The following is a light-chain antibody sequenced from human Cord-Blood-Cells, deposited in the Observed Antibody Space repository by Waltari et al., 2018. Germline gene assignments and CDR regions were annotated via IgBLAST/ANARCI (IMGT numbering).Light chain of an antibody. J-gene: IGLJ3*02. CDR1: SRDVGGYNY. Sequence: QSALTPPSSVSGSPGQSITLSCTGTSRDVGGYNYSSWYQQHPGNAPKLMIYDVSKRPSGMSHRFAGSKSGNTASLTISGLQAEDEADYYCSSYTSSSTWVFGGGTKLTVL. V-gene: IGLV2-14*01. CDR3: SSYTSSSTWV. CDR2: DVS.